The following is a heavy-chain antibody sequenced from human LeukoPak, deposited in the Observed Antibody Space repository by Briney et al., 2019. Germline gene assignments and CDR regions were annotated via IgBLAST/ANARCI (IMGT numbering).Heavy chain of an antibody. J-gene: IGHJ5*02. D-gene: IGHD2-2*01. CDR1: GYSFTSYG. V-gene: IGHV1-18*01. CDR3: SIVVVPAAIGGYWFDR. CDR2: ISAYNGNT. Sequence: ASVTVSCKASGYSFTSYGISWVRQAPGQGLEWMGWISAYNGNTNYAQKLQGRVTMTTDTSTSTAYMELRSLRSDDTAVYYCSIVVVPAAIGGYWFDRWGQGTLVTVSS.